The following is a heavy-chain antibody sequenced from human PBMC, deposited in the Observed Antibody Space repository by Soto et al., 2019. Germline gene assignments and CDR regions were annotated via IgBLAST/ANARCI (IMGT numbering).Heavy chain of an antibody. V-gene: IGHV3-48*02. J-gene: IGHJ4*02. CDR1: GFTFSSYS. Sequence: EVQLVESGGGLVQPGESLRLPCAASGFTFSSYSMNWVRQAPGKGLEWVSYIHNSSSTIYYADSVRGRFTISRDNAKNSLYLQMNSLRDEDTAVYYCARGVQIIVLLPAAIDYWGQGTLVTVSS. D-gene: IGHD2-2*01. CDR3: ARGVQIIVLLPAAIDY. CDR2: IHNSSSTI.